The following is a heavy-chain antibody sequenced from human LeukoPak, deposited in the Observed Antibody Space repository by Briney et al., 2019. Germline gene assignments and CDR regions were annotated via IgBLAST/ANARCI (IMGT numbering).Heavy chain of an antibody. J-gene: IGHJ4*02. CDR3: ARLDRGSLIADLPFDY. V-gene: IGHV5-51*01. CDR2: IYPGDSDT. CDR1: GYSFTSYW. Sequence: PGESLKSSCKGSGYSFTSYWIGWVRQMPGKGLEWMGIIYPGDSDTRYNPSFQGQVTISADKSISTAYLQWSSLKASDTAMYYCARLDRGSLIADLPFDYWGQGALVTVSS. D-gene: IGHD3-22*01.